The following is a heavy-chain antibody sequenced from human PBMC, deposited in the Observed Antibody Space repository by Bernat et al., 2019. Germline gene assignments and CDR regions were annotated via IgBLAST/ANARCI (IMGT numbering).Heavy chain of an antibody. V-gene: IGHV3-30-3*01. CDR3: ARDQRSTMGRGHLPPYYYGMDV. CDR2: ISYDGSNK. CDR1: GFTFSSYA. J-gene: IGHJ6*02. D-gene: IGHD3-10*01. Sequence: QVQLVESGGGVVQPGRSLRLPCAASGFTFSSYAIHWVRQAPGKGLEWVAVISYDGSNKYYADSVKGRFTISRDNSKNTLDLQMNSLRAEDTAVYYCARDQRSTMGRGHLPPYYYGMDVWGQGTTVTVSS.